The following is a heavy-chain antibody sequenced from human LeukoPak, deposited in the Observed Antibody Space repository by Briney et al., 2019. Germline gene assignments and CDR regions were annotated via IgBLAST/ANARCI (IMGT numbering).Heavy chain of an antibody. V-gene: IGHV1-69*01. CDR3: ARTYYYDSSGYYHLDY. CDR1: GGTFSSYA. D-gene: IGHD3-22*01. CDR2: IIPIFGTA. J-gene: IGHJ4*02. Sequence: SVKISCKASGGTFSSYAISWVRQAPGQGLEWMGGIIPIFGTANYAQKFQGRVTITADESTSTAYMELSSLRSEDTAVYYCARTYYYDSSGYYHLDYWGQGTLVTVSS.